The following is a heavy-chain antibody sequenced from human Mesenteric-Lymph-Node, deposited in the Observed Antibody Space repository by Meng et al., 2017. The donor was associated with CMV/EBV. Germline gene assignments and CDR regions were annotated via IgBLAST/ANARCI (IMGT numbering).Heavy chain of an antibody. CDR2: IYYGGNN. V-gene: IGHV4-39*01. Sequence: DSCGISGPYVGWLRRPPGKGLEYIGSIYYGGNNYYNPSLKSRVTISVDTSKNQFFLKLSSVTAADTAVYYCARPHRGISAGSRFDPWGQGTLVTVSS. CDR1: DSCGISGPY. CDR3: ARPHRGISAGSRFDP. D-gene: IGHD6-13*01. J-gene: IGHJ5*02.